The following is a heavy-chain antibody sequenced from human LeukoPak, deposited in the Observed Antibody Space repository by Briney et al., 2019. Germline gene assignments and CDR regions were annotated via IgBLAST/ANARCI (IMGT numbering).Heavy chain of an antibody. CDR1: GYTFTSYG. V-gene: IGHV1-46*01. Sequence: VASVKVSCKASGYTFTSYGISWVRQAPGQGLEWMGVISPSGGSTSYAQKFQGRVTMTRDTSTSTVYMELSSLRSEDTAVYYCAREGSGSYYYFDYWGQGTLVTVSS. CDR3: AREGSGSYYYFDY. J-gene: IGHJ4*02. D-gene: IGHD1-26*01. CDR2: ISPSGGST.